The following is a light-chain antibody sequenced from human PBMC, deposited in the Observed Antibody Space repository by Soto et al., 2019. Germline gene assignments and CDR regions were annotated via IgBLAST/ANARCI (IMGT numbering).Light chain of an antibody. CDR1: QSVSSSY. Sequence: EIVLTQSPGTLSLSPGRRATLSCRASQSVSSSYLAWYQQKPGQAPRLLIYGASSRATGIPARFSGSGSGTDFTLTISSLEPEDFAVYYCQQRLNWQVTFGQGTRLEIK. V-gene: IGKV3D-20*02. J-gene: IGKJ5*01. CDR3: QQRLNWQVT. CDR2: GAS.